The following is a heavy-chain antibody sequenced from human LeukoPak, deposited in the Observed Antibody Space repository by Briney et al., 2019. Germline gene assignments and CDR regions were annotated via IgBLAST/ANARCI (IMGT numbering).Heavy chain of an antibody. CDR2: MSFDGSNK. D-gene: IGHD3-10*01. J-gene: IGHJ4*02. CDR3: ARPSGSGSYYNEYYFDS. Sequence: GGSLRLSCAASGFTFKSYPMHWVRQAPGKGLEWVAVMSFDGSNKYYAESVKGRFSISRGNSKNTLYIQMHSLRPEDTAVYYCARPSGSGSYYNEYYFDSWGQGTLVTVSS. V-gene: IGHV3-30-3*01. CDR1: GFTFKSYP.